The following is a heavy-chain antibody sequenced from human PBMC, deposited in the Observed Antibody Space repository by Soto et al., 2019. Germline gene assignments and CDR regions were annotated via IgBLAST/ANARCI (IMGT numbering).Heavy chain of an antibody. CDR3: ARGDYYGSGSYYWFDP. D-gene: IGHD3-10*01. V-gene: IGHV1-69*13. J-gene: IGHJ5*02. Sequence: GASVKVSCKASGGTFSSYAISWVRQAPGQGLEWMGGIIPIFGRANYAQKFQGRVTITADEATSTAYMELSSLRSEDTAVYYCARGDYYGSGSYYWFDPWGQGTLVTVSS. CDR1: GGTFSSYA. CDR2: IIPIFGRA.